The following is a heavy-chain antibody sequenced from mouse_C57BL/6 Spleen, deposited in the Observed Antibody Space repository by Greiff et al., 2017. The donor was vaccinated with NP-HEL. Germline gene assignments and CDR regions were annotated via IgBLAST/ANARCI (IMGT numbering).Heavy chain of an antibody. Sequence: QVQLQQSGPGLVAPSQSLSITCTVSGFSLTSYGVSWVRQPPGKGLEWLGVIWGGGSTNYHSALISRLSSSKDNSTSQFFLILSSLQTDDTAKYCCSKRNSSGYFDYWGQGTTLTVSS. J-gene: IGHJ2*01. CDR1: GFSLTSYG. CDR2: IWGGGST. D-gene: IGHD3-2*02. V-gene: IGHV2-3*01. CDR3: SKRNSSGYFDY.